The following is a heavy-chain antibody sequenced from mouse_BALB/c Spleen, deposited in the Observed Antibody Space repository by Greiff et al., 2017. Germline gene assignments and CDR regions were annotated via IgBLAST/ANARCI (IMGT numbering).Heavy chain of an antibody. J-gene: IGHJ4*01. Sequence: VQLVVSGAELAKPGASVKMSCKASGYTFTSYWMHWVKQRPGQGLEWIGYINPSTGYTEYNQKFKDKATLTADKSSSTAYIQLSSPTSEDSAVYYGASKGYRYGVYAMDYWGQGTSVTVSS. CDR1: GYTFTSYW. CDR3: ASKGYRYGVYAMDY. D-gene: IGHD2-14*01. CDR2: INPSTGYT. V-gene: IGHV1-7*01.